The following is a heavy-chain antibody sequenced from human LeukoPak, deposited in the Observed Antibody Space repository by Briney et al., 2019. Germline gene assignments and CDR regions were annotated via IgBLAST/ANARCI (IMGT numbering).Heavy chain of an antibody. V-gene: IGHV4-34*01. J-gene: IGHJ5*02. CDR3: VRRGGRFDT. Sequence: SETLSLTCAVYGGSFSGYYWSWIRQPPGKGLEWIGEINHSGSTNYNPSLKSRVTISVDTSKNQFSLKLSSVTAADTAVYYCVRRGGRFDTWGQGTLVTVSS. CDR2: INHSGST. CDR1: GGSFSGYY.